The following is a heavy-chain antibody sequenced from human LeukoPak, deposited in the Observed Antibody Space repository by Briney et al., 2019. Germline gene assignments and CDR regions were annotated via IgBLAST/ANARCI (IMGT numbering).Heavy chain of an antibody. CDR1: GGTFISYA. CDR3: ARRSGSGSLISYMDV. V-gene: IGHV1-69*05. J-gene: IGHJ6*03. D-gene: IGHD3-10*01. Sequence: SVKVSCKASGGTFISYAISWVGQAPGQGREWMGGIIPIFGTANYEQKFQGRVTINTEESTSTAYMELSSLRSEDTAVYYCARRSGSGSLISYMDVWGKGTTVTVSS. CDR2: IIPIFGTA.